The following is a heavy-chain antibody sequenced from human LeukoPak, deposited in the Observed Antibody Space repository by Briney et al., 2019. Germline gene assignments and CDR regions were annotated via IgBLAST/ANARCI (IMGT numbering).Heavy chain of an antibody. CDR3: ARFQYYYDSSGETIYNWFDP. CDR1: GGSFSGYY. Sequence: KPSETLSLTCAVYGGSFSGYYWSWIRQPPGKGLEWIGEINHSGSTNYNPSLKSRATISVDTSKNQFSLKLSSVTAADTAVYYCARFQYYYDSSGETIYNWFDPWGQGTLVTVSS. CDR2: INHSGST. V-gene: IGHV4-34*01. J-gene: IGHJ5*02. D-gene: IGHD3-22*01.